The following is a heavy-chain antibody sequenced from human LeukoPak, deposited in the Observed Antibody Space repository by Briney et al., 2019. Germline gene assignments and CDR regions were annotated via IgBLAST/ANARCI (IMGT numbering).Heavy chain of an antibody. CDR1: GFTFSSYE. D-gene: IGHD1-26*01. CDR2: ISSSGSTI. Sequence: PGGSLRLSCAASGFTFSSYEMNWVRQAPGKGLEWVSYISSSGSTIYYADSVKGRFTISRDNAKNSLYLQMNSLRAEDTAVYYCARMRGSYSFDYWGQGTLVTVSS. J-gene: IGHJ4*02. V-gene: IGHV3-48*03. CDR3: ARMRGSYSFDY.